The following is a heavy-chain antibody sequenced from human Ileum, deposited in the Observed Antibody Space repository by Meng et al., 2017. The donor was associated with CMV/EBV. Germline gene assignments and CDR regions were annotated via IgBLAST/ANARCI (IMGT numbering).Heavy chain of an antibody. CDR3: ARNVGFYSSQIAY. D-gene: IGHD3-3*01. Sequence: LQLQESGPGLVKPSETLALPGTASGGSTTSSTYYWGLIRQPPGKGLEWIGSVYYSGTTYYNPSLKSRVNMSIDTSKNRFSLKLSSATAADTAVYYCARNVGFYSSQIAYWGQGALVTVSS. CDR1: GGSTTSSTYY. V-gene: IGHV4-39*07. J-gene: IGHJ4*02. CDR2: VYYSGTT.